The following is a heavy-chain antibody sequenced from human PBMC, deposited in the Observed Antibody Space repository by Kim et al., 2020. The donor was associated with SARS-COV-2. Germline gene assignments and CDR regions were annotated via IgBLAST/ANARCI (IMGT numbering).Heavy chain of an antibody. J-gene: IGHJ4*02. V-gene: IGHV3-7*01. CDR2: K. Sequence: KYYVDSVKGRFTISRDNAKNSLYLQMNSLRAEDTAVYYCARESESGGKMYWGQGTLVTVSS. CDR3: ARESESGGKMY. D-gene: IGHD2-15*01.